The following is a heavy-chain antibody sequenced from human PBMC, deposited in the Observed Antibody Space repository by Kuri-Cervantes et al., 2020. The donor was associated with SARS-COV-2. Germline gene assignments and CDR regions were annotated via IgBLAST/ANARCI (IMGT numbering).Heavy chain of an antibody. J-gene: IGHJ4*02. Sequence: GGSLRLSCAASGFTFSNYGMHWVRQAPGKGLEWVAFIRYDGSNKYYADSVKGRSTISRDNSKNTLYLQMNSLRAEDTAVYYCAKGAYSSSWYFDYWGQGTLVTVSS. CDR1: GFTFSNYG. CDR2: IRYDGSNK. D-gene: IGHD6-13*01. V-gene: IGHV3-30*02. CDR3: AKGAYSSSWYFDY.